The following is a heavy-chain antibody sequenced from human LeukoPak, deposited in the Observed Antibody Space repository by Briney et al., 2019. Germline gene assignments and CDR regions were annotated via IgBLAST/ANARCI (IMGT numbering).Heavy chain of an antibody. CDR3: ARDTITFGGVIVRENAFDI. V-gene: IGHV1-2*04. CDR2: INPNSGGT. J-gene: IGHJ3*02. Sequence: GASVKVSCKASGYTFAGYYMHWVRQAPGQGLEWMGWINPNSGGTNYAQKFQGWVTMTRGTSISTAYMELSRPRSDDTAVYYCARDTITFGGVIVRENAFDIWGQGTMVTVSS. CDR1: GYTFAGYY. D-gene: IGHD3-16*02.